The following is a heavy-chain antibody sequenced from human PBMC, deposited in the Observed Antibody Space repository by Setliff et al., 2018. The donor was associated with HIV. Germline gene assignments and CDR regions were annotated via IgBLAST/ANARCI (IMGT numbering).Heavy chain of an antibody. CDR3: ARYASYTSDWREAFDI. D-gene: IGHD6-19*01. CDR2: ISDYTGNT. CDR1: GYTFSSHG. Sequence: GASVKVSCKASGYTFSSHGITWVRQVPGQGLEWMGWISDYTGNTNYAQKLQARVTMTIDSSTTTAYMELRSLRADDTALYYCARYASYTSDWREAFDIWGQGTMVTVSS. J-gene: IGHJ3*02. V-gene: IGHV1-18*01.